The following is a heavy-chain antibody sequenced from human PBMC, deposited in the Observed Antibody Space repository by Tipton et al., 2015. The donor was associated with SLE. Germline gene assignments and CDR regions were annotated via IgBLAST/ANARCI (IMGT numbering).Heavy chain of an antibody. CDR3: ARDNRQLGAFDI. CDR2: IGTAGDT. CDR1: GFTFSSYD. Sequence: LSLTCAASGFTFSSYDMHWVRQATGKGLEWVSAIGTAGDTYYPGSVKGRFTISRENAKNSLYLQMNSLRAGDTAVYYCARDNRQLGAFDIWGQGTMVTVSS. V-gene: IGHV3-13*01. D-gene: IGHD1-14*01. J-gene: IGHJ3*02.